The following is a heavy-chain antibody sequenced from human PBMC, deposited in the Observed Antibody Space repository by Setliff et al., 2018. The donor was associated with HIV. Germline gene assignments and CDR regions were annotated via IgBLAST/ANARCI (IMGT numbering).Heavy chain of an antibody. CDR1: GGSMTSSNYY. J-gene: IGHJ6*03. V-gene: IGHV4-39*01. D-gene: IGHD3-10*01. CDR3: SSFGRDYYYYYMDV. CDR2: ISSSGST. Sequence: SETLSLTCTVSGGSMTSSNYYWGWIRQSPGRGLEWIGSISSSGSTTYHPSLRSRVTVSAATSKNQFSLKLSSVTAADTAVYYCSSFGRDYYYYYMDVWGKGTTVTVSS.